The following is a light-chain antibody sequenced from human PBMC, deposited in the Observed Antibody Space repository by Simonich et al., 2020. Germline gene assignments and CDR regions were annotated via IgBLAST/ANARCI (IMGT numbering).Light chain of an antibody. V-gene: IGKV3-15*01. CDR2: GAS. Sequence: EIVLTQSPATLSVSPGERATLSCSASQSVSSNFAWYQQKPGQAPRLLIYGASTRATGIPARFSGSGSGTEFTLTISSMQSEDFAVYYCQQYYSTPITFGQGTRLEIK. CDR1: QSVSSN. J-gene: IGKJ5*01. CDR3: QQYYSTPIT.